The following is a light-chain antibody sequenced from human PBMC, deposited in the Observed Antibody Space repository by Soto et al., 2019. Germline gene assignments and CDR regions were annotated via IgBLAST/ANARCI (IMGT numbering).Light chain of an antibody. V-gene: IGLV2-8*01. CDR3: SSYAGSNNHVV. CDR2: EVS. J-gene: IGLJ2*01. CDR1: SGDIGGYNY. Sequence: QSALTQPPSASGSPGQSVSISCTGTSGDIGGYNYVSWYQQHPGKAPKLMIFEVSKRASGVPDRFSGSKSGNTASLTVSGLQAEDEADYYCSSYAGSNNHVVFGVGTKLPVL.